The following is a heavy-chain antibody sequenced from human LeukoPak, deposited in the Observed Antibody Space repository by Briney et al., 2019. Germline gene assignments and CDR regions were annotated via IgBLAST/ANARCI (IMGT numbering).Heavy chain of an antibody. CDR1: GGSFSGYY. D-gene: IGHD4-23*01. CDR3: ARGCRGYGGPWMNYYYSYMDV. V-gene: IGHV4-34*01. CDR2: INHSGST. J-gene: IGHJ6*03. Sequence: SETLSLTCAVYGGSFSGYYWSWIRQPPGKGLEWIGEINHSGSTNYNPSLKSRATISVDTSKNQFFLKLSSVTAADTAVYYCARGCRGYGGPWMNYYYSYMDVWGKGTTVTVSS.